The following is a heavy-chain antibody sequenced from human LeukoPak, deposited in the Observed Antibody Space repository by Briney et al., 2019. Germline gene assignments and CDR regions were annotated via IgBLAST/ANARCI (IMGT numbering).Heavy chain of an antibody. CDR2: ISYDGSNK. CDR3: AKLDYSAYCSGGSCYSGSFDY. J-gene: IGHJ4*02. CDR1: GFTFSSYG. V-gene: IGHV3-30*18. Sequence: PGRSLRLSCAASGFTFSSYGMHWVRQAPGKGLEWVAVISYDGSNKYYADSVKGRFTISRDNSKNTLYLQMNSLRAEDMAVYYCAKLDYSAYCSGGSCYSGSFDYWGQGTLVTVSS. D-gene: IGHD2-15*01.